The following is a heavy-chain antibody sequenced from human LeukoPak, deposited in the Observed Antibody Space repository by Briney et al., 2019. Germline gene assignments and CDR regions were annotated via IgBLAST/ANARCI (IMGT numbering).Heavy chain of an antibody. V-gene: IGHV3-23*01. CDR1: GFTFSRYA. J-gene: IGHJ3*01. CDR2: ITASGGST. Sequence: GGSLRLSCAASGFTFSRYAMSWVRQAPGKGLEWVSSITASGGSTYYADSVKGRFTISRDSSKNTLYLQMSSLRAEDTASYYCAKMGVTTERLWGQGTMVTVSS. CDR3: AKMGVTTERL. D-gene: IGHD4-17*01.